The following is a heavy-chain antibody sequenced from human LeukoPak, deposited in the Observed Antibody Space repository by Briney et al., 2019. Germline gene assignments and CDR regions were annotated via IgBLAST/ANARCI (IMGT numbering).Heavy chain of an antibody. Sequence: TSETLSLTCTVSGVSINSYYWSWSRQPPGKGLEWIGDVYNSGSANYNPSLKSRVTISVDTSKNRFSLKLTSVTAADTAMYYCARDRPGGSSLDYWGQGTLVTVSS. J-gene: IGHJ4*02. CDR1: GVSINSYY. CDR3: ARDRPGGSSLDY. D-gene: IGHD6-13*01. V-gene: IGHV4-59*01. CDR2: VYNSGSA.